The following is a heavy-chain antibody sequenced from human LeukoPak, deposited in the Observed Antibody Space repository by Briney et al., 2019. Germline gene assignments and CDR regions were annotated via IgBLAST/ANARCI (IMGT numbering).Heavy chain of an antibody. V-gene: IGHV3-23*01. Sequence: GGSLRLSCAASGFTFSSYAMSWVRQAPGKGLEWVSGISTSGGRTYYADSVKGRFTISRDNAKNSLYLQMNSLRAEDTAVYYCAELGITMIGGVWGKGTTVTISS. CDR2: ISTSGGRT. D-gene: IGHD3-10*02. CDR3: AELGITMIGGV. CDR1: GFTFSSYA. J-gene: IGHJ6*04.